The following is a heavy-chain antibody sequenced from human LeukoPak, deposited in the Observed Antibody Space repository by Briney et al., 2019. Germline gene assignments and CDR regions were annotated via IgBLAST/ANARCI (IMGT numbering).Heavy chain of an antibody. CDR3: ASPTAGSGKHFDY. D-gene: IGHD3-10*01. CDR2: MIPIFGTA. CDR1: GGTFSSYA. J-gene: IGHJ4*02. V-gene: IGHV1-69*13. Sequence: ASVKVSCKASGGTFSSYAISWVGQAPGQGLDWMGGMIPIFGTANYAQKFQGRVTITAEESTSTAYMELSSLRSEDTAVYYCASPTAGSGKHFDYWGQGTLVTVSS.